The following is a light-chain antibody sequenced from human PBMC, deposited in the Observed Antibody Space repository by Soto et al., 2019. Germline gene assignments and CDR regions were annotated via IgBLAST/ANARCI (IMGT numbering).Light chain of an antibody. CDR3: ATWDDSLDGPL. CDR1: RSNIGSNT. J-gene: IGLJ2*01. Sequence: QSVLTQPPSASGTPGQRVTFSCSGSRSNIGSNTVNWYRHLPGTAPKFLIYSNDQRPSGVPDRFSGSKSGTSASLAISGLQSEDEADYYCATWDDSLDGPLFGGGTKVTVL. CDR2: SND. V-gene: IGLV1-44*01.